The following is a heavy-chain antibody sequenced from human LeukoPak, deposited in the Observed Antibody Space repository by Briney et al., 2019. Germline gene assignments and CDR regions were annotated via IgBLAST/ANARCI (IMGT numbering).Heavy chain of an antibody. CDR1: GFTFSDYY. J-gene: IGHJ4*02. D-gene: IGHD5-18*01. Sequence: GSLRLSCAASGFTFSDYYMSWIRQPPGKGLEWIGEINHSGSTNYNPSLKSRVTISVDTSKNQFSLKLSSVTAADTAVYYCANLGYSYGYRGGNWGQGTLVTVSS. V-gene: IGHV4-34*08. CDR3: ANLGYSYGYRGGN. CDR2: INHSGST.